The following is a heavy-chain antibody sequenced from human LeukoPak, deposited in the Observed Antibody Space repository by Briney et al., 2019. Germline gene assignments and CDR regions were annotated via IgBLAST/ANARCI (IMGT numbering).Heavy chain of an antibody. CDR1: GGSISSSSYY. CDR2: IYYSGST. CDR3: AGQGTIFGVVPLLHYYMDV. J-gene: IGHJ6*03. Sequence: SETLSLTCTVSGGSISSSSYYWGWIRQPPGKGLEWIVSIYYSGSTYYNPSLKSRVTISVDTSKNQFSLKLSSVTAADTAVYYCAGQGTIFGVVPLLHYYMDVWGKGTTVTVSS. V-gene: IGHV4-39*01. D-gene: IGHD3-3*01.